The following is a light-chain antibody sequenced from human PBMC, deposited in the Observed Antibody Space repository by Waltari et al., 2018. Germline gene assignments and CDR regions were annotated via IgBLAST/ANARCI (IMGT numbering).Light chain of an antibody. V-gene: IGLV4-69*01. Sequence: HLVLTQSPSASASLGAAVTLTCTRSSGHSSNIIPRNHQQPEKGPRYLMKVNSDGSHSKGDEIPDRFSGSSSGAERYLTISSLQSEDEADYYCQTGGHGTWVFGGGTKLTVL. J-gene: IGLJ3*02. CDR1: SGHSSNI. CDR2: VNSDGSH. CDR3: QTGGHGTWV.